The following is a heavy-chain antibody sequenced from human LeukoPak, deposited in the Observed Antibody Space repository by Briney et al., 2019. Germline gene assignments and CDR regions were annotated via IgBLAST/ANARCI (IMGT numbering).Heavy chain of an antibody. V-gene: IGHV1-69*05. CDR1: GYTFTSYG. J-gene: IGHJ4*02. D-gene: IGHD6-6*01. CDR2: IIPIFGTA. CDR3: ASPRGWLAARPFDY. Sequence: GASVKVSCKAPGYTFTSYGISWVRQAPGQGLEWMGGIIPIFGTANYAQKFQGRVTITTDESTSTAYMELSSLRSEDTAVYYCASPRGWLAARPFDYWGQGTLVTVSS.